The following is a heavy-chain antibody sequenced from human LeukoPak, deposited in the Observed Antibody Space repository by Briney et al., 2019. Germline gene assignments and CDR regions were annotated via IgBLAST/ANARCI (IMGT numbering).Heavy chain of an antibody. CDR3: ARADTPGRWLPRDNWFDP. Sequence: PSETLSLTCTVSGGSISSYYWSWIRQPPGKGLEWIGYIYYSGSTNYNPSLKSRVTISVDTSKNQFSLKLSSVTAADTAVYYCARADTPGRWLPRDNWFDPWGQGTLVTVSS. V-gene: IGHV4-59*01. D-gene: IGHD5-24*01. J-gene: IGHJ5*02. CDR2: IYYSGST. CDR1: GGSISSYY.